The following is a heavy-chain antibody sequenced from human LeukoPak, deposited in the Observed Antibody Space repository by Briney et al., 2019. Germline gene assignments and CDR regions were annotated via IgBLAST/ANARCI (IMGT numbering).Heavy chain of an antibody. J-gene: IGHJ4*02. V-gene: IGHV1-69*05. CDR3: ARGSQDSSGYYYVGFDY. CDR1: GGTLSSYA. CDR2: IIPIFGTA. Sequence: SVKVSCKASGGTLSSYAISWVRQAPGQGLEWMGGIIPIFGTANYAQKFQGRVTITTDESTSTAYMELSSLRSEDTAVYYCARGSQDSSGYYYVGFDYWGQGTLVTVSS. D-gene: IGHD3-22*01.